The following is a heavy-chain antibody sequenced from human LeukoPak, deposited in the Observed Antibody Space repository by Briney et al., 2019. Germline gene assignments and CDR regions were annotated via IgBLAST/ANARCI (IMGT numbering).Heavy chain of an antibody. D-gene: IGHD2-2*01. CDR2: ITSSSSSI. Sequence: GGSLRLSCAASGFTFSSYSMNWVRQAPGKGLEWLSYITSSSSSIFYADSVKGRFTISRDNSKNTLYLQMNSLRAEDTAVYYCARDQVVPAANDAFDIWGQGTMVTVSS. V-gene: IGHV3-48*01. J-gene: IGHJ3*02. CDR3: ARDQVVPAANDAFDI. CDR1: GFTFSSYS.